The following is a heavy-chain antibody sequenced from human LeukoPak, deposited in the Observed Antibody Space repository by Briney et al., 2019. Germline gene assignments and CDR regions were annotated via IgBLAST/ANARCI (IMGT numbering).Heavy chain of an antibody. CDR1: GFTFSNYA. CDR2: ISYDGNSQ. Sequence: PGRSLTLSCAASGFTFSNYAIHWVRQAPGRGLEWVAAISYDGNSQHYGAPVKGRFTISRDNSKSTVYLQINTLRTDDAAIYYCAKPYPTLTTSAVLDNWGQGTLVTVSS. J-gene: IGHJ4*02. CDR3: AKPYPTLTTSAVLDN. D-gene: IGHD1-1*01. V-gene: IGHV3-30*18.